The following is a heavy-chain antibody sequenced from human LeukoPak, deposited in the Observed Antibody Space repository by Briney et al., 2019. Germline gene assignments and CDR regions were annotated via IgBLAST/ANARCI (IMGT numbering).Heavy chain of an antibody. D-gene: IGHD5-24*01. CDR1: GGTFSSYA. Sequence: SVKVSCKASGGTFSSYAISWVRQAPGQGLEWMGRIIPILGIANYAQKFQGRVTITADKSTSTAYMELSSLRSEDTAVYYCARVPEVEMATIFGDAFDIWGQGTMVTVSS. CDR2: IIPILGIA. V-gene: IGHV1-69*04. CDR3: ARVPEVEMATIFGDAFDI. J-gene: IGHJ3*02.